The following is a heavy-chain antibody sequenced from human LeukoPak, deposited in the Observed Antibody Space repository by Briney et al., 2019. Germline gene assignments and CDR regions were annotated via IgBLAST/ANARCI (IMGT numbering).Heavy chain of an antibody. CDR1: GFTFSSYT. CDR3: ARESGQDY. Sequence: XXCAXSGFTFSSYTXNWVRQAPGKGLEWVSSISTSSSYIYYADSVKGRFTISRDNAMNSLYLQMNGLRAEDTAVYFCARESGQDYWGQGTLVTVSS. D-gene: IGHD3-3*01. V-gene: IGHV3-21*01. CDR2: ISTSSSYI. J-gene: IGHJ4*02.